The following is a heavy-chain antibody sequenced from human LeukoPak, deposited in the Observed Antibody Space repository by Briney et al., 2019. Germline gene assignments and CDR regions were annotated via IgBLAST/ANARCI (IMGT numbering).Heavy chain of an antibody. CDR3: ARSSMFRGVTVDY. V-gene: IGHV4-39*01. D-gene: IGHD3-10*01. CDR2: IYHSGYT. Sequence: SQTLSLTCTVSGGSINSSSYYWGWIRQPPGKALEWIGSIYHSGYTYYNPSLKSRVTISVDTSKNQFSLKLSSVTAADTAVYYCARSSMFRGVTVDYWGQGTLVTVSS. CDR1: GGSINSSSYY. J-gene: IGHJ4*02.